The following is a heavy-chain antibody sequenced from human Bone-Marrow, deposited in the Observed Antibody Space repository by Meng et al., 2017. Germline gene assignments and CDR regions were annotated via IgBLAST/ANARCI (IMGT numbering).Heavy chain of an antibody. Sequence: SLKISCAASGFTFDDYAMHWVRQAPGKGLEWVSGISWNSGSIGYADSVNGRFTISRDNAKNSLYLQMNSLRAEDTAVYYCARDEGVSYYYYGMDVWGQGTTVTVSS. CDR3: ARDEGVSYYYYGMDV. CDR2: ISWNSGSI. J-gene: IGHJ6*02. V-gene: IGHV3-9*01. CDR1: GFTFDDYA.